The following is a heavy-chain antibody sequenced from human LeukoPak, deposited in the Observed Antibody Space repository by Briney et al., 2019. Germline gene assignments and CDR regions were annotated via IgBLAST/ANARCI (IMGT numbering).Heavy chain of an antibody. CDR2: IKSKKDGGTT. CDR1: GFTFSSFS. D-gene: IGHD3-3*01. V-gene: IGHV3-15*01. J-gene: IGHJ4*02. Sequence: GGSLRLSCAASGFTFSSFSMNWVRQAPGKGLEWVGRIKSKKDGGTTDYAAPVKGRFTISRDDSKETLYLQMNSLKSEDTAVYYCTTQRPDFPWGQGTLVTVSS. CDR3: TTQRPDFP.